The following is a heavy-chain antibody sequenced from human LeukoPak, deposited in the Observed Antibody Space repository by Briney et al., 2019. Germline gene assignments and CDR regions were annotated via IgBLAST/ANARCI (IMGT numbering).Heavy chain of an antibody. CDR3: ARDNYAGANWFDP. J-gene: IGHJ5*02. D-gene: IGHD1-7*01. V-gene: IGHV1-69*05. Sequence: SVTVSCKASGGTFSSYAISWVRQAPGQGLEWMGGIIPIFGTANYAQKFQGRVTITTDESTSTAYMELSSLRSEDTAVYYCARDNYAGANWFDPWGQGTLVTVS. CDR1: GGTFSSYA. CDR2: IIPIFGTA.